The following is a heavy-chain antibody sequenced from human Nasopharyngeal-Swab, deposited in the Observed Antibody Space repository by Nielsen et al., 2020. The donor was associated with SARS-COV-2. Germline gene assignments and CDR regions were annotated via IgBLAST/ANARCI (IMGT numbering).Heavy chain of an antibody. CDR2: IIPIFGTA. CDR1: GGTFSSYA. CDR3: ARKVLEGYYYYGMDV. J-gene: IGHJ6*02. V-gene: IGHV1-69*06. D-gene: IGHD3-3*01. Sequence: SVKVSCKASGGTFSSYAISWVRHAPAQGLEWMGGIIPIFGTANYAQKFQGRVTITADKSTSTAYMELSSLRAEDTAVYYCARKVLEGYYYYGMDVWGQGTTVTVSS.